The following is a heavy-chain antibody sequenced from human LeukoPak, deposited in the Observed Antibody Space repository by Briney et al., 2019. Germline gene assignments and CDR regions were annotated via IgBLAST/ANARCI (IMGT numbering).Heavy chain of an antibody. CDR3: AAAPSYSSGWYHFDY. J-gene: IGHJ4*02. Sequence: SVKVSCKASGFTFTSSAMQWVRQARGQRLEWIGWIVVGSGNTNYAQKFQERVTITRDMSTSTAYMELSSLRSEDAAVYYCAAAPSYSSGWYHFDYWGQGTLVTVSS. D-gene: IGHD6-19*01. CDR1: GFTFTSSA. CDR2: IVVGSGNT. V-gene: IGHV1-58*02.